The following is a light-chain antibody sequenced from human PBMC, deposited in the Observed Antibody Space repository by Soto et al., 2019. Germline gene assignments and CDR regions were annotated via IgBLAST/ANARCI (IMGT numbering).Light chain of an antibody. CDR2: EVS. CDR1: SSDVGGYNY. Sequence: QSVLTQPASVSGSPGQSITISCTGTSSDVGGYNYVSWYQQHPGKAPKLMIYEVSNRPSGVSNRFSGSKSGNTASLTISGLQAEDEAAYYCSSYTSSSTPHVFGTGTKLTVL. J-gene: IGLJ1*01. V-gene: IGLV2-14*01. CDR3: SSYTSSSTPHV.